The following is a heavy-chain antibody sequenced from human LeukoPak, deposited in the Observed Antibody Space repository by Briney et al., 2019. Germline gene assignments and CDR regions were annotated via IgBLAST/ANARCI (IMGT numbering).Heavy chain of an antibody. Sequence: GGSLRLSCAASGFTFSSYGMHWVRQAPGKGLEWVAFIRYDGSNKYYADSVKGRFTISRDNSKNTLYLQMNSLRAEDTAVYYCAKDSQYQLPEYFQHWGQGTLVTVSS. V-gene: IGHV3-30*02. CDR2: IRYDGSNK. D-gene: IGHD2-2*01. CDR3: AKDSQYQLPEYFQH. J-gene: IGHJ1*01. CDR1: GFTFSSYG.